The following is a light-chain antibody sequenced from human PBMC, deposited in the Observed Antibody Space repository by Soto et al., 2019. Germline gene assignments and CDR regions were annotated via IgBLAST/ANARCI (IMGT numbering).Light chain of an antibody. J-gene: IGKJ1*01. Sequence: DIQMTQSPSTLFASVGDRVTITCRASQNINNWLAWYQQKPGKAPKLLIYRASSLENGVPSRFSGRGSGTDFIFTSTSLQPDEFATYYCQQYSSDSTFGQGTKVEIK. V-gene: IGKV1-5*03. CDR3: QQYSSDST. CDR2: RAS. CDR1: QNINNW.